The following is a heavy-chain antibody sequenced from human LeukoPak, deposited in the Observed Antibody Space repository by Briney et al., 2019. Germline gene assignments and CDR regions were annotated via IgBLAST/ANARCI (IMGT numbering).Heavy chain of an antibody. Sequence: SVNVSCTASGGTFSSYAISWVRQAPGQGLEWMGGIIPIFGTANYAQKFQGRVTITADESTSTAYMELSSLRSEDTAVYYCARDVSSGRGYYYDGPYFDYWGQGTLVTVSS. J-gene: IGHJ4*02. CDR1: GGTFSSYA. V-gene: IGHV1-69*13. CDR3: ARDVSSGRGYYYDGPYFDY. D-gene: IGHD3-22*01. CDR2: IIPIFGTA.